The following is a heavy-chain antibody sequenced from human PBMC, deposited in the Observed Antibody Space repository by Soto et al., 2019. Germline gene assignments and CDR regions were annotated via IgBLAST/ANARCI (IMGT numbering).Heavy chain of an antibody. Sequence: GGSLRLSCAASGFIFRDAWISWVRQAPGKGLEWIGRVKSKSEGGTTDYAALVKGRFTVSRDDSINTVSLQMDSLKMEDTAVYFCVAGSPFEYWGQGTLVTVSS. CDR3: VAGSPFEY. D-gene: IGHD2-21*01. CDR2: VKSKSEGGTT. CDR1: GFIFRDAW. V-gene: IGHV3-15*05. J-gene: IGHJ4*02.